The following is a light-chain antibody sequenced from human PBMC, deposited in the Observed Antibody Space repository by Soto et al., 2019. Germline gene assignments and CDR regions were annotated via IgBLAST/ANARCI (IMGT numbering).Light chain of an antibody. CDR3: QQYNNWPPLT. J-gene: IGKJ4*01. Sequence: EIVLTQSPATLSVSPGASSTLSCRASQSVSSNLAWYQQKPGQAPRLLIYGASTRATGIPARFSGSGSGTEFTLTISSLQSEDFAVYYCQQYNNWPPLTFGGGTKVDIK. CDR1: QSVSSN. V-gene: IGKV3-15*01. CDR2: GAS.